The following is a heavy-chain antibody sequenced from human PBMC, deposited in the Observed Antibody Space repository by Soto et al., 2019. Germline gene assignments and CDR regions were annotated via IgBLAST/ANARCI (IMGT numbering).Heavy chain of an antibody. CDR3: ARDARAVAANFFDY. Sequence: QVQLVESRGGVVQPGRSLRLSCAASGFSFTNYAMHWVRQSPGKGLEWVAVISYDGSNIYYADSVKGRFIISRDSSKNILYLQMNSLIAEDTALYYCARDARAVAANFFDYWGQGALVTV. CDR2: ISYDGSNI. CDR1: GFSFTNYA. V-gene: IGHV3-30*04. J-gene: IGHJ4*02. D-gene: IGHD6-19*01.